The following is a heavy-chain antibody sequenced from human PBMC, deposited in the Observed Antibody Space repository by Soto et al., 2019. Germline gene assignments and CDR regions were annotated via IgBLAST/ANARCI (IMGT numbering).Heavy chain of an antibody. D-gene: IGHD5-12*01. Sequence: GGSLRLSCAASGFTFSSYAMSWVRQAPGKGLEWVSAISGSGGSTYYADSVKGRFTISRDNSKNTLYLQMNSLRAEDTAVYYCAKLVPRYLQWLQRFHYCGQGTLVTLSS. CDR2: ISGSGGST. V-gene: IGHV3-23*01. CDR3: AKLVPRYLQWLQRFHY. CDR1: GFTFSSYA. J-gene: IGHJ4*02.